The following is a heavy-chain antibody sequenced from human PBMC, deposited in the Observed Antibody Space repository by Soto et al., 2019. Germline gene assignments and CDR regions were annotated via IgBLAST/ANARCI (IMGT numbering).Heavy chain of an antibody. D-gene: IGHD6-6*01. J-gene: IGHJ4*02. CDR3: ARRYGSCFDY. CDR1: GGSISSYY. V-gene: IGHV4-59*08. CDR2: IYYSGST. Sequence: QVQLQESGPGLVKPSETLSLTCTVSGGSISSYYWSWIRQPPGKGLEWIGYIYYSGSTNYNPSLKSRVTISVVTSKNQFSLKLSSVTAADTALYYCARRYGSCFDYWGQGTLVTVSS.